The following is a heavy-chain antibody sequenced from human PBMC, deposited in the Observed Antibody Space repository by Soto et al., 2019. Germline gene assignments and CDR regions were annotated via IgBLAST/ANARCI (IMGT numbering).Heavy chain of an antibody. V-gene: IGHV2-5*02. D-gene: IGHD6-13*01. Sequence: QITLKESGPTLVKPTQTHTLTCTFSGFSLSTRGVGVGWTRQPPGKALEWLALIYWDDDKRYSPSLKSRLTITKDTSKNQVVLTMTNMDPVDTATYYCAHSQGIAAAPDYWGQGTLVTVSS. J-gene: IGHJ4*02. CDR2: IYWDDDK. CDR1: GFSLSTRGVG. CDR3: AHSQGIAAAPDY.